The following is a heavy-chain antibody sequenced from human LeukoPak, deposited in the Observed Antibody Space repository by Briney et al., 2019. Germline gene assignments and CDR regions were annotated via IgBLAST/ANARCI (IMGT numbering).Heavy chain of an antibody. CDR1: GYTFTSYG. CDR2: ISAYNGNT. D-gene: IGHD2/OR15-2a*01. CDR3: ARGQYFADAFDI. V-gene: IGHV1-18*01. J-gene: IGHJ3*02. Sequence: ASVKVSCKASGYTFTSYGISWVRQAPGQGLEWMGWISAYNGNTNYAQKLQGRVTMTTDTSTSTAYMELSSLRSEDTAVYYCARGQYFADAFDIWGQGTMVTVSS.